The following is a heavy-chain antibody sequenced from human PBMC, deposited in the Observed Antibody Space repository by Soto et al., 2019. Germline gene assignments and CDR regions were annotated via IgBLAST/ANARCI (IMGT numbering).Heavy chain of an antibody. CDR3: AREELGGTPTNYYYGMDV. CDR1: VGTFSSYA. V-gene: IGHV1-69*13. J-gene: IGHJ6*02. D-gene: IGHD2-15*01. CDR2: IIPIFGTA. Sequence: VASVKVSCKASVGTFSSYAISWVRQAPGQGLEWMGGIIPIFGTANYAQKFQGRVTITADESTSTAYMELSSLRSEDTAVYYCAREELGGTPTNYYYGMDVWGQGTTVTVSS.